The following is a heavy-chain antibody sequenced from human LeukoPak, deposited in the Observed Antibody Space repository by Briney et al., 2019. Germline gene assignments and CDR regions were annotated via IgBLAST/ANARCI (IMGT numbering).Heavy chain of an antibody. CDR1: GFTFSSYW. Sequence: PGGSLRLSCEVSGFTFSSYWMPWVRQAPGKGLVWVSRINSDGSSTSYTDSVKGRFTISRDNAKNTLYLQMNSLRAEDTAVYYCARPYYYYGMDVWGQGTTVTVSS. CDR3: ARPYYYYGMDV. J-gene: IGHJ6*02. V-gene: IGHV3-74*01. D-gene: IGHD3-16*01. CDR2: INSDGSST.